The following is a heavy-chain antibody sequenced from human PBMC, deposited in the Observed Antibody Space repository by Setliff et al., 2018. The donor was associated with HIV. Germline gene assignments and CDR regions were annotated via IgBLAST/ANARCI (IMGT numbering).Heavy chain of an antibody. CDR3: ANSAFRGVIWA. CDR2: ITGSGGTI. J-gene: IGHJ5*02. CDR1: GFSFRSYA. V-gene: IGHV3-23*01. Sequence: GGSLRLSCVASGFSFRSYAMTWVRQAPGKGLEWVSVITGSGGTIYQTDSVRGRFTVSRDNSKNTLYLQMNSLRAEDTAVYYCANSAFRGVIWAWGQGTLVTVS. D-gene: IGHD3-10*01.